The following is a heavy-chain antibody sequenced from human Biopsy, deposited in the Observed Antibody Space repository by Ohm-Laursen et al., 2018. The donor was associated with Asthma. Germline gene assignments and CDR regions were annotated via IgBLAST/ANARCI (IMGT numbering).Heavy chain of an antibody. CDR1: RFTYE. V-gene: IGHV3-30*04. CDR3: AKEGVAGTHIED. Sequence: RSLRLSCTASRFTYEMHWVRQAPGKGPEWVAVISYDGSSIYYADSVKGRFTISRDNSKNTLSLQMNSLTAEDTAVYYCAKEGVAGTHIEDWGQGTLVTVSS. D-gene: IGHD6-19*01. CDR2: ISYDGSSI. J-gene: IGHJ4*02.